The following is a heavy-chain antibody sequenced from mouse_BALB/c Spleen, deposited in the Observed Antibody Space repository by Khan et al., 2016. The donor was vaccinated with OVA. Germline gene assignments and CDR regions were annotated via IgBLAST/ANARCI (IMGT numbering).Heavy chain of an antibody. CDR3: ARIYGSDFDY. CDR2: INPHIGET. D-gene: IGHD1-1*01. J-gene: IGHJ2*01. CDR1: GYSFTGYF. Sequence: VRLQQSGPELVKPGASVKISCKASGYSFTGYFMNWVMQSHGKSLEWIGRINPHIGETFYNQKFKDKATFTVDKSSSTAHMELRSLASEDSAVYYCARIYGSDFDYWGQGTTLTVSS. V-gene: IGHV1-20*02.